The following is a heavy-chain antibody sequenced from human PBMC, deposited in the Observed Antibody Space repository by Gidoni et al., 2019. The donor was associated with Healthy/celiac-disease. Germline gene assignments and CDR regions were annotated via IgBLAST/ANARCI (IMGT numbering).Heavy chain of an antibody. D-gene: IGHD4-17*01. CDR2: IYTSGST. J-gene: IGHJ3*02. CDR1: GGSISSGSYY. CDR3: ARVRTTVVTPVPAFDI. Sequence: QVQLQESGPGLVKPSQTLSLTCTVSGGSISSGSYYWSWIRQPAGKGLEWIGRIYTSGSTNYNPSLKSRVTISVDTSKNQFSLKLSSVTAADTAVYYCARVRTTVVTPVPAFDIWGQGTMVTVSS. V-gene: IGHV4-61*02.